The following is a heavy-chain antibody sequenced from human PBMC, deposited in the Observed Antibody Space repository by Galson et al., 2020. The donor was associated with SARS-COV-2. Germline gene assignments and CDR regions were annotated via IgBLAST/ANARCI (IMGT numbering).Heavy chain of an antibody. Sequence: ASVKVPCKVSGYTLTELSMHWVRQAPGNGLEWMGGFDPEDGETIYAQKFQGRVTMTEDTSTETAYMELSSLRSEDTAVYYCATDFAIFGVVKVDYWGQGTLVTVSS. CDR3: ATDFAIFGVVKVDY. CDR2: FDPEDGET. D-gene: IGHD3-3*01. V-gene: IGHV1-24*01. J-gene: IGHJ4*02. CDR1: GYTLTELS.